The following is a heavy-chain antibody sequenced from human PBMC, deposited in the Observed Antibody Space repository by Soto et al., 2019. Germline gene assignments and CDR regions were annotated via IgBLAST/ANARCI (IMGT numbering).Heavy chain of an antibody. CDR1: GDTFKNSV. J-gene: IGHJ3*01. V-gene: IGHV1-69*01. CDR2: TILLFGTT. Sequence: QVQLVQSGVEVKKPGSSVRISCKASGDTFKNSVISWVRQAPGQGLEWMGGTILLFGTTDYAQKFQGRLTITTDESTTTAYMEVSRLTSEDTAVYYCVAELDFGKLSVVWGQGTKVIVSS. CDR3: VAELDFGKLSVV. D-gene: IGHD3-10*01.